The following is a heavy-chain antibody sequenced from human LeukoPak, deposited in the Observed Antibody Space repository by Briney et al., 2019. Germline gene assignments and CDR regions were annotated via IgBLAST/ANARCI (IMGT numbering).Heavy chain of an antibody. J-gene: IGHJ4*02. Sequence: SETLSLTCGVSGGSITTGHWWPWVRQPPGKGLEWIGEIFHSGSTDYNPSLKSRVTISVDKSRNQFSLKLTSVTAADTAVYYCASRRIWGQGTLVTVSS. CDR2: IFHSGST. V-gene: IGHV4-4*02. CDR1: GGSITTGHW. CDR3: ASRRI.